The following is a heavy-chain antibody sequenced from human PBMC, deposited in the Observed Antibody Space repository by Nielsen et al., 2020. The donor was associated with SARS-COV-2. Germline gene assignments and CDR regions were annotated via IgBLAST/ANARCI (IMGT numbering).Heavy chain of an antibody. Sequence: LSLTCAASGFTFTKYAISWVRQAPGMGLEWVSAVSASGATTYYADSVKGRFTISRDKSKNTVDLQMNSLRADDTAVYYCARKFGINWNYDYWGQGTLVTVSS. V-gene: IGHV3-23*01. CDR1: GFTFTKYA. J-gene: IGHJ4*02. CDR2: VSASGATT. D-gene: IGHD1-7*01. CDR3: ARKFGINWNYDY.